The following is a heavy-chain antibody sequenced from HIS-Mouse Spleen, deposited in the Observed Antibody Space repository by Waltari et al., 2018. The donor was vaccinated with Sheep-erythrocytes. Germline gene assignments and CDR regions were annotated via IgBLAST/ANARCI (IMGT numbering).Heavy chain of an antibody. V-gene: IGHV1-69*04. CDR3: AQTGATTPHFDY. J-gene: IGHJ4*02. D-gene: IGHD1-26*01. Sequence: QVQLVQSGAEVKKPGSSVKVSCKASGGTFSRYAISWVRQAPGQGLEWMGRVIPSLGRANYAQKFQGRVTITADKSTSTAYMELSSLRSEDTAVYYCAQTGATTPHFDYWGQGTLVTVSS. CDR1: GGTFSRYA. CDR2: VIPSLGRA.